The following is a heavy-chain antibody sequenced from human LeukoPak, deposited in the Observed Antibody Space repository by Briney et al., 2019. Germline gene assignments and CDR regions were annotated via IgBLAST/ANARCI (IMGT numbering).Heavy chain of an antibody. CDR1: GGSISSYY. V-gene: IGHV4-4*07. CDR2: IHTSGST. D-gene: IGHD3-3*01. Sequence: SETLSLTCTVSGGSISSYYWSWIRQPAGNGLEWIGRIHTSGSTNYNPSLKSRVTMSVDTSKNQFSLKLSSVTAADTAVYYCARPSIYDSTLYFDYWGLGTLVTVSS. J-gene: IGHJ4*02. CDR3: ARPSIYDSTLYFDY.